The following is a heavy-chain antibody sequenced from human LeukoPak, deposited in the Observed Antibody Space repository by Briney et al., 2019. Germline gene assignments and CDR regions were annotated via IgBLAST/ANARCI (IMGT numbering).Heavy chain of an antibody. J-gene: IGHJ3*02. CDR1: GFTFSHFW. CDR3: VRDPGWGAFDI. CDR2: INPDGSTT. V-gene: IGHV3-7*01. D-gene: IGHD3-16*01. Sequence: PGGSLRLSCAASGFTFSHFWMSWVRQAPGKGLEWVAIINPDGSTTGYVDSVKGRFTISRDNAKNSLCLQLNSLRAEDTAVYYCVRDPGWGAFDIWGQGTMVTVSS.